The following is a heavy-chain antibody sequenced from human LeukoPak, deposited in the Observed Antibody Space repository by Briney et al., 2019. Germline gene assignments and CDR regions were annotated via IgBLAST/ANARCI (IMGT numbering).Heavy chain of an antibody. CDR2: ISSSGTTI. Sequence: TGGSLRLSCAASGFTFSDYYMTWVRQAPGKGLEWVSYISSSGTTIYYADSLKGRFTISRDNAKNSLYLQMNSLRAEDTAVYYCARWGYFGYLNVRNWFDPWGQGTLVTVSS. V-gene: IGHV3-11*01. CDR3: ARWGYFGYLNVRNWFDP. D-gene: IGHD3-22*01. CDR1: GFTFSDYY. J-gene: IGHJ5*02.